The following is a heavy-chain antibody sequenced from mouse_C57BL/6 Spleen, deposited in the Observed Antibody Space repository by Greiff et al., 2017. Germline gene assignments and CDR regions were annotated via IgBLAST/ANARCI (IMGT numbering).Heavy chain of an antibody. D-gene: IGHD2-3*01. CDR3: TRRYDGPYYYAMDY. V-gene: IGHV1-15*01. CDR2: IDPETGGT. CDR1: GYTFTDYE. J-gene: IGHJ4*01. Sequence: VQLVESGAELVRPGASVTLSCKASGYTFTDYEMHWVKQTPVHGLEWIGAIDPETGGTAYNQKFKGKAILTADKSSSTAYMELRSLTSEDSAVYYCTRRYDGPYYYAMDYWGQGTSVTVSS.